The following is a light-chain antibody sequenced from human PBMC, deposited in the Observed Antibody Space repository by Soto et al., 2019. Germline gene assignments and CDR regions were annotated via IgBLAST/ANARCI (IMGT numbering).Light chain of an antibody. CDR3: QSYDTSLSGSGV. CDR2: SNN. CDR1: SSNIGSNT. V-gene: IGLV1-44*01. J-gene: IGLJ1*01. Sequence: QSVLTQPPSASGTPGQRVTISCSGSSSNIGSNTVNWYQQLPGTAPKLLIYSNNQRPSGVPDRFSASKSYTSASLTIAGLQAEDEADYYCQSYDTSLSGSGVFGTGTKVTVL.